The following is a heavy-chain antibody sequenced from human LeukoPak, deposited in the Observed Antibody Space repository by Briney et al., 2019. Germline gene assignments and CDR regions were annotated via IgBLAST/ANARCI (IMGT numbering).Heavy chain of an antibody. V-gene: IGHV3-21*01. D-gene: IGHD1-26*01. CDR2: ISSSGSYT. CDR3: ARGRTGIVGATIS. CDR1: GFTFSSHS. J-gene: IGHJ4*02. Sequence: GGSLRLSCTASGFTFSSHSMNWVRQAPGKGLEWVSSISSSGSYTYYADSVKGRFTISRDNAKNSLYLQMNSLRAEDTAVYYCARGRTGIVGATISRGQGTLVTVSS.